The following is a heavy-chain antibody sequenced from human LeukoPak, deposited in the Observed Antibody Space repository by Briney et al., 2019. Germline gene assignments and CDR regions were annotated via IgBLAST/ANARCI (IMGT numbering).Heavy chain of an antibody. D-gene: IGHD5-18*01. Sequence: GGSLRLSCAASGFTFSSYGMSWVRQAPGKGLEWVSALSGSGGSTYYADSVKGRFTISRDNSKNTLYLQMNSLRAEDTAVYYCARSGGYSYGYYPDYWGQGTLVTVSS. CDR1: GFTFSSYG. V-gene: IGHV3-23*01. CDR3: ARSGGYSYGYYPDY. J-gene: IGHJ4*02. CDR2: LSGSGGST.